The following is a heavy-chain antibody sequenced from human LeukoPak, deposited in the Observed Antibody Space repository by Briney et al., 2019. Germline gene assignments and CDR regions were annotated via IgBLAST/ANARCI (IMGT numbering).Heavy chain of an antibody. CDR2: ISNSGSIT. CDR3: AMGYESSSYWNAFDI. D-gene: IGHD3-22*01. J-gene: IGHJ3*02. CDR1: GFSFSDYY. Sequence: GGSLRLSCAASGFSFSDYYMSWIRQAPGKGLEWVSYISNSGSITYYADSVKGRLTISRDNAQNSLSLQMNSLRVEDTAMYYCAMGYESSSYWNAFDIWGQGTMVTVSS. V-gene: IGHV3-11*04.